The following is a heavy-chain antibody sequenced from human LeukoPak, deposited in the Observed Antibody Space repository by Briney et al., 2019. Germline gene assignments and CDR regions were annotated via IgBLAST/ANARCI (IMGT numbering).Heavy chain of an antibody. D-gene: IGHD3-16*02. CDR1: GFTFSSYG. CDR2: ISGSGGNT. CDR3: AKASTFGGLIATYYFDY. Sequence: PGGSLRLSCAASGFTFSSYGMSWVRQAPGKGLEWVSGISGSGGNTYYADSVKGRFTISRDNSKNTLYLQMNSLRAEDTAVYYCAKASTFGGLIATYYFDYWSQGTLVTVSS. V-gene: IGHV3-23*01. J-gene: IGHJ4*02.